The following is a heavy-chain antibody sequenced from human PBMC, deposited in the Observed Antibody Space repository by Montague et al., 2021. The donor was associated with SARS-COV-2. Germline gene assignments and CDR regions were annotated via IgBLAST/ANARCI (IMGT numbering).Heavy chain of an antibody. J-gene: IGHJ4*02. D-gene: IGHD3-3*01. CDR3: ARLNFHITILGVVSSRVFDY. V-gene: IGHV4-39*01. Sequence: SETLSLTCTVSGGSISSSRNYWGWIRQPPGKGLEWIGNIYYSGSTYYNPSLKSRVTISVDTSKNQFSLKLSSVTAADTAVYYCARLNFHITILGVVSSRVFDYWGQGTLVTVSS. CDR1: GGSISSSRNY. CDR2: IYYSGST.